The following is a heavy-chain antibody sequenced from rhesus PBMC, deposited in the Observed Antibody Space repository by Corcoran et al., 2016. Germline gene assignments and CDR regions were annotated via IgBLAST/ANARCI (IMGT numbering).Heavy chain of an antibody. J-gene: IGHJ4*01. CDR2: IYWADDK. Sequence: QVTLKESGPALVKPTQTLTLTCTFSGFSISTSGMGVGWIRQPPGKALEWLARIYWADDKYYSTALKSRLTISKDTSKNQVVLTMTNMDPVDTATYYCARITLRQLSVGYWGQGVLVTVSS. CDR1: GFSISTSGMG. D-gene: IGHD6-25*01. V-gene: IGHV2S1*01. CDR3: ARITLRQLSVGY.